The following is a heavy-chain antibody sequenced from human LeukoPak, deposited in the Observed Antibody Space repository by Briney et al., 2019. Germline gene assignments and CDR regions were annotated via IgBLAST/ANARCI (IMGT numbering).Heavy chain of an antibody. J-gene: IGHJ6*03. Sequence: TSETLSLTCTVSGGSISSYYWSWIRQPPGKGLEWIGYIYYSGSTNYNPSLKSRVTISVDTSKNQFSLKLSSVTAAGTAVYYCAREAPYYYMDVWGKGTTVTVSS. CDR2: IYYSGST. CDR1: GGSISSYY. CDR3: AREAPYYYMDV. V-gene: IGHV4-59*01.